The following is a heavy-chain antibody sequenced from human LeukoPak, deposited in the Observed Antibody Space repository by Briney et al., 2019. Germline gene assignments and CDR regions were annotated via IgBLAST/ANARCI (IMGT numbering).Heavy chain of an antibody. J-gene: IGHJ6*03. CDR2: IYSGGST. CDR3: AGGLQRMDYYYYYMDV. D-gene: IGHD4-11*01. CDR1: GFTVSSNY. Sequence: GGSLRLSCAASGFTVSSNYMSWVRRAPGKGLEWVSVIYSGGSTYYADSVKGRFTISRDNSKNTLYLQMNSLRAEDTAVYYCAGGLQRMDYYYYYMDVWGKGTTVTVSS. V-gene: IGHV3-53*01.